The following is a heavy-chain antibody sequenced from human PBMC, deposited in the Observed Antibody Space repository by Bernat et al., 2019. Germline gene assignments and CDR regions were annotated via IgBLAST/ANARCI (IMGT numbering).Heavy chain of an antibody. J-gene: IGHJ3*02. CDR3: TGSVVVTAERYSGAFDI. CDR1: GFTFSGSA. CDR2: IRSKANSYAT. Sequence: EVQLVESGGGLVQPGGSLKLSCAASGFTFSGSAMHWVRQASGKGLEWVGRIRSKANSYATAYAASVKVRFTISRADSKTTAYLQLTRLTTEDAAVYSCTGSVVVTAERYSGAFDIWGQGTMVTVSS. D-gene: IGHD2-21*02. V-gene: IGHV3-73*02.